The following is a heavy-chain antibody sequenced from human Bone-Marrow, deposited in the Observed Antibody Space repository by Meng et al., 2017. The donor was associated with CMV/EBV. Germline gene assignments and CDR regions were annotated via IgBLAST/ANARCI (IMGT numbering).Heavy chain of an antibody. Sequence: GSLRLSCAVYGGSFSGYYWSWIRQPPGKGLEWIGEINHSGSTNYNPSLKSRVTISVDTSKNQFSLKLSSVTAADTAVYYCARDGGGYSSSYNNWFDPWGQGTLVTVSS. V-gene: IGHV4-34*01. D-gene: IGHD6-13*01. CDR2: INHSGST. CDR1: GGSFSGYY. J-gene: IGHJ5*02. CDR3: ARDGGGYSSSYNNWFDP.